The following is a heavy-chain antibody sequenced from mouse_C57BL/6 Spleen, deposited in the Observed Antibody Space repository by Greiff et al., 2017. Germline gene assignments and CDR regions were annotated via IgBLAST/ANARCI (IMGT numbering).Heavy chain of an antibody. CDR3: TTQLGRDWYFDV. J-gene: IGHJ1*03. Sequence: VQLQESGAELVRPGASVTLSCKASGYTFTDYEMHWVKQTPVHGLEWIGAIDPETGGTAYNQKFKGKAILTADKSSSTAYMELRSLTSEDSAVYYCTTQLGRDWYFDVWGTGTTVTVSS. CDR1: GYTFTDYE. D-gene: IGHD4-1*02. CDR2: IDPETGGT. V-gene: IGHV1-15*01.